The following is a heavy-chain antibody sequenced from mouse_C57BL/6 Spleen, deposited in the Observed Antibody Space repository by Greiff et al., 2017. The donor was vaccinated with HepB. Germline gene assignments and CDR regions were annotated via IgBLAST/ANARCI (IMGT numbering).Heavy chain of an antibody. V-gene: IGHV1-39*01. CDR1: GYSFTDYT. J-gene: IGHJ2*01. CDR3: AREGLMALDY. CDR2: INHNYGTT. D-gene: IGHD1-1*02. Sequence: EVQLVESGPELVKPGASVKISCKASGYSFTDYTMNWVKQSNGKSLEWIGVINHNYGTTSYNQKFKGKATLTVDQSSSTAYMQLNSLTSEDSAVYYCAREGLMALDYWGQGTTLTVSS.